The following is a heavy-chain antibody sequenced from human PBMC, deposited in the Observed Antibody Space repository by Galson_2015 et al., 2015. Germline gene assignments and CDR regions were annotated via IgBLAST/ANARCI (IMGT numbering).Heavy chain of an antibody. Sequence: ETLSLTCTVSGGSISSYYWSWIRQPPGKGLEWIGYIYYSGSTNYNPSLKSRVTISVDTSKNHFSLKLSSVTAADTAVYYCARGGGGTPEYDPWGQGTLVTVSS. CDR2: IYYSGST. D-gene: IGHD1-1*01. J-gene: IGHJ5*02. CDR1: GGSISSYY. CDR3: ARGGGGTPEYDP. V-gene: IGHV4-59*01.